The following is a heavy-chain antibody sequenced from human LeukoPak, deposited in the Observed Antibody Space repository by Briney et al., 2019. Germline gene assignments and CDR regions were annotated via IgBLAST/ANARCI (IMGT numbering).Heavy chain of an antibody. J-gene: IGHJ4*02. D-gene: IGHD2-15*01. CDR2: ISSSSTYT. CDR1: GFTFSDSY. CDR3: ARIGRPDPYIVGHYFDY. V-gene: IGHV3-11*06. Sequence: GGSLRLSCAASGFTFSDSYMSWIRQAPGKGLEWVSYISSSSTYTEYAGSVKGRFTISRDNAKDSLYLQMNSLRDEDTAVYYCARIGRPDPYIVGHYFDYWGQGTLVTVSS.